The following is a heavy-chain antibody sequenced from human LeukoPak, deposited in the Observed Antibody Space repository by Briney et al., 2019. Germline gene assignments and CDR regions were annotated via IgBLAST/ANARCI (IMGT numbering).Heavy chain of an antibody. CDR2: MNPNSGNT. Sequence: GASVKVSCKASGYTFTSYDIHWVRQATGQGLEWMGWMNPNSGNTGYAQKFQGRVTMTRNTSIRTAYMELSSLRSEDTAIYYCARDGSAWQLRPDTFHIWGQGTMVTVSS. CDR3: ARDGSAWQLRPDTFHI. J-gene: IGHJ3*02. D-gene: IGHD6-19*01. V-gene: IGHV1-8*01. CDR1: GYTFTSYD.